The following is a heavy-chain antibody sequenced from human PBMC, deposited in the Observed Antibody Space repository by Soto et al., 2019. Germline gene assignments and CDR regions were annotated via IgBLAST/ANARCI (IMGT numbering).Heavy chain of an antibody. Sequence: QVTLKESGPVLVKPTETLTLTCTDSGFSHSSARMGLSWIRQPPGKALKWLEHIFSNDEKSYSTSLKSRLTISKDTSKSQVVLIMTNMDPVDTATYYCARIGPSLPYGMDVWGQGTTVTVSS. V-gene: IGHV2-26*01. J-gene: IGHJ6*02. CDR2: IFSNDEK. CDR1: GFSHSSARMG. CDR3: ARIGPSLPYGMDV. D-gene: IGHD6-6*01.